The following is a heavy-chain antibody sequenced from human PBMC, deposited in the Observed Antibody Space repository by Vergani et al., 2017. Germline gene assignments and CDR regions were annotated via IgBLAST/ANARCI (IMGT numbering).Heavy chain of an antibody. CDR2: IYYSGST. V-gene: IGHV4-39*07. D-gene: IGHD3-16*01. CDR1: GGSISSSSYY. Sequence: QLQLQESGPGLVKPSETLSLTCTVSGGSISSSSYYWGWIRQPPGKGLEWIGSIYYSGSTYYNPSLKSRVTMSVDTSKNQFSLKLSSVTAADTAVYYCASSSLGWFDPWGQGTLVTVSS. CDR3: ASSSLGWFDP. J-gene: IGHJ5*02.